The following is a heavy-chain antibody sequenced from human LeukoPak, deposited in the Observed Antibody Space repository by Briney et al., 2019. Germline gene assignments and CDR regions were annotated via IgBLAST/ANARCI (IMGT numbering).Heavy chain of an antibody. CDR3: AKGTGYTSSSGGVLDY. CDR1: GFTFNNYA. CDR2: ISGSGGST. D-gene: IGHD6-6*01. Sequence: SGGSLRLSCAASGFTFNNYAMNWVRQAPGKGLELVSVISGSGGSTHYADSVKGRFTISRDNSKDTLYLQMNSLRAEDTAVYYCAKGTGYTSSSGGVLDYWGQGTLVTVSS. J-gene: IGHJ4*02. V-gene: IGHV3-23*01.